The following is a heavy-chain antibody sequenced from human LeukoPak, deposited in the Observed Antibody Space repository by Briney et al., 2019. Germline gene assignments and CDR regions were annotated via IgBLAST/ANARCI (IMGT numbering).Heavy chain of an antibody. CDR2: IRYDGSNK. CDR1: GFTFSSYG. D-gene: IGHD3-10*01. V-gene: IGHV3-30*02. Sequence: PGGSLRLSCAASGFTFSSYGMHWVRQAPGKGLEWVAFIRYDGSNKYYADSVKGRFTISRDNSKNTLYLQMNSLRAEDTAVYYCAKDRHGSGSYVRTKYYYYMDVWGKGTTVTISS. J-gene: IGHJ6*03. CDR3: AKDRHGSGSYVRTKYYYYMDV.